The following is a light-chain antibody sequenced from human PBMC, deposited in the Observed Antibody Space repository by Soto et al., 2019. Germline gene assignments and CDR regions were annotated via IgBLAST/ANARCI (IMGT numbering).Light chain of an antibody. CDR2: KAS. CDR3: QQYNSYPLT. Sequence: DIQMTQSPSTLSASVGDRVTITCRASRSISSWLAWYQQKPGKAPKLLIYKASSLESGVPSRFSGSGSGTEFTLTISSLQPDDFATYYCQQYNSYPLTFGQGTRLEIK. CDR1: RSISSW. V-gene: IGKV1-5*03. J-gene: IGKJ5*01.